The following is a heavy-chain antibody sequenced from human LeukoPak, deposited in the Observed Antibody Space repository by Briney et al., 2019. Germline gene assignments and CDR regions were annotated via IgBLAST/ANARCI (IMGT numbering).Heavy chain of an antibody. Sequence: SETLSLTCTVSGGSLSSYYWSWIRQPPGKGLEWIGYIYYSGGTNYNPSLKSRVTISVDTSKNQFSLKLSSVTAADTAVYYCASVGGSIAAAGDYWGQGTLVTVSS. V-gene: IGHV4-59*12. CDR3: ASVGGSIAAAGDY. D-gene: IGHD6-13*01. CDR2: IYYSGGT. CDR1: GGSLSSYY. J-gene: IGHJ4*02.